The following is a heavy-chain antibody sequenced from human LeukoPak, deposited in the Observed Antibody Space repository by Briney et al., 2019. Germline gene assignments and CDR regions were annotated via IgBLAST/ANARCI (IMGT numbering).Heavy chain of an antibody. J-gene: IGHJ4*02. CDR1: GDTFSSYS. CDR3: ARNVIHYGGNPFDY. CDR2: IIPILGIA. D-gene: IGHD4-23*01. V-gene: IGHV1-69*02. Sequence: SVKVSCKASGDTFSSYSISWVRQAPGQGLEWMGRIIPILGIANYAQKFQGRVTITADKSTSTAYMELSSLRSEDTAVYYCARNVIHYGGNPFDYWGQGTLVTVSS.